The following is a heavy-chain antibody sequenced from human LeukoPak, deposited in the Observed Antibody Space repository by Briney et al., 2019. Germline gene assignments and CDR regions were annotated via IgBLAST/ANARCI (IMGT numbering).Heavy chain of an antibody. V-gene: IGHV3-21*01. J-gene: IGHJ5*02. Sequence: GGSLRLSCAASGFTFSSYSMNWVRQAPGKGLEWVSSISSSSSYIYYADSVKGRFTISRDNAKNSLYLQMSSLRAEDTAVYYCARDSFGYSYGLNWFDPWGQGTLVTVSS. D-gene: IGHD5-18*01. CDR2: ISSSSSYI. CDR1: GFTFSSYS. CDR3: ARDSFGYSYGLNWFDP.